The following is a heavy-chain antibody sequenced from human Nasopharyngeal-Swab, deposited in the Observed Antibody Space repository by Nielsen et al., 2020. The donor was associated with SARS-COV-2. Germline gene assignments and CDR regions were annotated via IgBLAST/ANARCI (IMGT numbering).Heavy chain of an antibody. V-gene: IGHV4-59*13. J-gene: IGHJ5*02. CDR1: GGSISSYY. CDR3: ARDGVVYTSSWYGDNWFDP. Sequence: SETLSLTCTVSGGSISSYYWSWIRQPPGKGLEWIGYVYYSGSSNYNPSLKSRVTISVDTSKNQFSLKPNSVTAADTAVYYCARDGVVYTSSWYGDNWFDPWGQGTLVTVSS. CDR2: VYYSGSS. D-gene: IGHD6-13*01.